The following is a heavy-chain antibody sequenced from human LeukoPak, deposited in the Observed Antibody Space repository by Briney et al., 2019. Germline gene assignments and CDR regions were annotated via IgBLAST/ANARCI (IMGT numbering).Heavy chain of an antibody. CDR1: GFTFDDYA. CDR2: ISWNSGSI. CDR3: AKGSSWYPEPNNWFGP. J-gene: IGHJ5*02. D-gene: IGHD6-13*01. V-gene: IGHV3-9*01. Sequence: GRSLRLSCAASGFTFDDYAMHWVRQAPGKGLEWVSGISWNSGSIGYADSVKGRFTISRDNAKNSLYLQMNSLRAEDTALYYCAKGSSWYPEPNNWFGPWGQGTLVTVSS.